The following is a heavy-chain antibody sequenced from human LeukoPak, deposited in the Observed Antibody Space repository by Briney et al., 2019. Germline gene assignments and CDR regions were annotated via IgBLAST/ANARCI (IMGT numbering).Heavy chain of an antibody. J-gene: IGHJ4*02. CDR2: IRSKAYGGTI. CDR3: TTELIQLWPGAYFDY. V-gene: IGHV3-49*04. Sequence: GGSLRLSCTTSGFTFGDYAMTWVRQAPGKGLEWVGFIRSKAYGGTIEYAASVKGRFTISRDDSKSSAYLQMNSLKTEDTAVYYCTTELIQLWPGAYFDYWGQGTLVTVSS. D-gene: IGHD5-18*01. CDR1: GFTFGDYA.